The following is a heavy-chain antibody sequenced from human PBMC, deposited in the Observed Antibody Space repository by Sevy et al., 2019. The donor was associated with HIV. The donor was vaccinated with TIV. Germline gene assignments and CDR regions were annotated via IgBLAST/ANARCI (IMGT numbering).Heavy chain of an antibody. CDR3: TRNGGAFDNGFDP. CDR2: ISNDGTKK. J-gene: IGHJ5*02. D-gene: IGHD2-8*01. V-gene: IGHV3-30*04. CDR1: GFTFSNFA. Sequence: GGSLRLSCVASGFTFSNFAMHWVRQSPGKGLEWVAVISNDGTKKYYSDSVEGRFTISRDTSKATLYLQMNSLRTEDTAVYYCTRNGGAFDNGFDPWGQGTLVTVSS.